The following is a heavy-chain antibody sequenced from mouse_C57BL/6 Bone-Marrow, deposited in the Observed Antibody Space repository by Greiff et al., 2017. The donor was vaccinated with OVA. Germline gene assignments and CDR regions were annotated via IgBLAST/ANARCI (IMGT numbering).Heavy chain of an antibody. Sequence: EVQLQQSGGGLVQPGGSLKLSCAASGIDFSRYWMSWVRRAPGKGLEWIGDINTDRSTIDYAPFVADKFIIFRDNAKNTLYLQMNTVRSENTALYYCARRVYAMDYWGQGTSVTVSS. CDR2: INTDRSTI. J-gene: IGHJ4*01. V-gene: IGHV4-1*01. CDR3: ARRVYAMDY. CDR1: GIDFSRYW.